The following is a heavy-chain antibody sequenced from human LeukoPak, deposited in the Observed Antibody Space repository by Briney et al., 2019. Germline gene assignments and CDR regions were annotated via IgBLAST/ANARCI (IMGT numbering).Heavy chain of an antibody. CDR2: ISSSGSFL. D-gene: IGHD4-23*01. CDR3: AGGKGRNGGNAESDAFYI. J-gene: IGHJ3*02. Sequence: PGRSLRLSCAASGFTFSSYSMNWVRQAPGKGLEWVSSISSSGSFLYYADSVKGRFPISRDNANNSLYLQMNSLRAEDTAVFYCAGGKGRNGGNAESDAFYIGGQGAMVTVSS. V-gene: IGHV3-21*01. CDR1: GFTFSSYS.